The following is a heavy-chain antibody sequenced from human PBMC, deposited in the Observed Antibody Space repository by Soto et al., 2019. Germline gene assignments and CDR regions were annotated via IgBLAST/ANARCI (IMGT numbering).Heavy chain of an antibody. V-gene: IGHV3-23*01. CDR2: IGGGGGRT. J-gene: IGHJ5*01. CDR3: AKGWLDF. Sequence: EAQLLDSGGGLVQPGGSLRLSCAASGFSSSSYVMGWVRQTPGKGLEWVSVIGGGGGRTNYADSVQGRFTISRDNSKNTLYLQMNSLRAEDTAVYYCAKGWLDFWGQGTLVTVSS. CDR1: GFSSSSYV.